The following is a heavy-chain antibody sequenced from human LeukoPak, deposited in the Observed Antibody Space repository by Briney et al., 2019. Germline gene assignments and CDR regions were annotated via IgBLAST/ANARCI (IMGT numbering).Heavy chain of an antibody. J-gene: IGHJ4*02. D-gene: IGHD3-3*01. CDR3: AKVASDFWSGYHYFDY. Sequence: GGSPRLSCAASGFTFSSYAMSWVRQAPGKGLEWVSAISGSGGSTYYADSVKGRFTISRDNSKNTLYLQMNSLRAEDTAVYYCAKVASDFWSGYHYFDYWGQGTLVTVSS. CDR1: GFTFSSYA. CDR2: ISGSGGST. V-gene: IGHV3-23*01.